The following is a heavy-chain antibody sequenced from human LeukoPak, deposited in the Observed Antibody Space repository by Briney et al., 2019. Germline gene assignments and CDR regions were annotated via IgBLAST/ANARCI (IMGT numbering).Heavy chain of an antibody. CDR1: GFTFSSYA. D-gene: IGHD1-1*01. J-gene: IGHJ3*02. V-gene: IGHV3-30-3*01. CDR2: ISYDGSNK. Sequence: GRSLRLSCAASGFTFSSYAMHWVRQAPGKGLEWVAVISYDGSNKYYADSVKGRFTISRDNSKNTLYLQMNSLRAEDTAVYYCARGLRQLELDAFDIWGQGTMVTVSS. CDR3: ARGLRQLELDAFDI.